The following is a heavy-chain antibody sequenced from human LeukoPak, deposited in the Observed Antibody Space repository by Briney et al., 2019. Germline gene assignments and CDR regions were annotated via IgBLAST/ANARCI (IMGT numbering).Heavy chain of an antibody. Sequence: ASVKVSCKASGYTFTSYYIHWVRQAPGQGLEWMGIINPIGGATTYAQKFQGRVTMTRDMSTSTVYMELSSLRSGDTAVYYCARGFAYCTNGVCSSSAFDIWGQGTMVTVSS. V-gene: IGHV1-46*01. CDR3: ARGFAYCTNGVCSSSAFDI. CDR2: INPIGGAT. D-gene: IGHD2-8*01. CDR1: GYTFTSYY. J-gene: IGHJ3*02.